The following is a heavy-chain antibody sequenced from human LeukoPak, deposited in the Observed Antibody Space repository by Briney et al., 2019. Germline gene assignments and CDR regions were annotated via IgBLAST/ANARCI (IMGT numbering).Heavy chain of an antibody. Sequence: PSETLSLTCTVSGGSISSYYWNWIRQSPGKGLEWIGYIYYSGTTKYNPSLTSRVTISVDTSKNQFSLKLNSVTAADTAVYFCARGDYDTLTGYWNWFDPWGQGTLVTVSS. CDR2: IYYSGTT. D-gene: IGHD3-9*01. CDR1: GGSISSYY. CDR3: ARGDYDTLTGYWNWFDP. V-gene: IGHV4-59*01. J-gene: IGHJ5*02.